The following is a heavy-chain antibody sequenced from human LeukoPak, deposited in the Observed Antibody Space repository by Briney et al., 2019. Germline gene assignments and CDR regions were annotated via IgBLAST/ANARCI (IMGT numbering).Heavy chain of an antibody. CDR3: ARFRGSGSGPPNFDY. Sequence: PSGTLSLTCAVSGGSISSSNWWSWVRQPPGKGLEWIGEIYHSGSTNYNPSLKSRVTISVDKSKNQFSLKLSSVTAADTAVYYCARFRGSGSGPPNFDYWGQGTLVTVSS. CDR1: GGSISSSNW. D-gene: IGHD3-10*01. CDR2: IYHSGST. J-gene: IGHJ4*02. V-gene: IGHV4-4*02.